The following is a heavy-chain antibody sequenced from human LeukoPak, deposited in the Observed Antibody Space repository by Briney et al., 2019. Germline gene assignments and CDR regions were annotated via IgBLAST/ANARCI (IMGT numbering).Heavy chain of an antibody. V-gene: IGHV1-2*06. D-gene: IGHD3-22*01. Sequence: ASVKVSCKAPGYTFTGYYMHWVRQAPGQGLEWMGRINPNSGGTNYAQKFQGRVTMTRDTSISTAYMELSRLRSDDTAVYYCARDYYDSSGYYYGYWGQGTLVTVSS. CDR2: INPNSGGT. CDR1: GYTFTGYY. J-gene: IGHJ4*02. CDR3: ARDYYDSSGYYYGY.